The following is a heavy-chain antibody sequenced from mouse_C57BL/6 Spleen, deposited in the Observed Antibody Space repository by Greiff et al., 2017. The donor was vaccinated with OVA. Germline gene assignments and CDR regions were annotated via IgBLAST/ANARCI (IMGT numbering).Heavy chain of an antibody. CDR2: IRNKANNHAT. Sequence: DVKLEESGGGLVQPGGSMKLSCAASGFTFSDAWMDWVRQSPEKGLEWVAEIRNKANNHATYYAESVKGRFTISRNDSKSSVYLQMNSLRAEYTCIYYCTRPATAQALYYFDYWGQGTTLTVSS. CDR3: TRPATAQALYYFDY. D-gene: IGHD3-2*02. CDR1: GFTFSDAW. J-gene: IGHJ2*01. V-gene: IGHV6-6*01.